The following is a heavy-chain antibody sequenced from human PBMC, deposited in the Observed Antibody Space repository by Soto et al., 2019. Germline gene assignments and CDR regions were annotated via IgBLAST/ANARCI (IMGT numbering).Heavy chain of an antibody. CDR1: GFTFSTYA. J-gene: IGHJ4*02. CDR3: AKDRPRSTSGYFFDY. CDR2: VSASGLNT. D-gene: IGHD2-2*01. Sequence: EVQLLESGGKLVQPGESLTLSCAASGFTFSTYAMAWVRQAPGKGLEWVSGVSASGLNTDYADPVKGRFYISRDNSKNTVSLHMNSLRAEETALYYCAKDRPRSTSGYFFDYWGQGTLVTLSS. V-gene: IGHV3-23*01.